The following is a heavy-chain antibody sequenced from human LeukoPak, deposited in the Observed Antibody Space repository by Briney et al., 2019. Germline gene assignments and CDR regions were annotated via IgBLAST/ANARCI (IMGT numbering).Heavy chain of an antibody. J-gene: IGHJ4*02. Sequence: GGSLRLSCAASGFTFSSYSMNWVRQAPGKGLEWVSYISSSSSTIYYADSVKGRFTFSRDNSKNTLYLQMNSLRAEDTAVYYCAKIALSWVAGTIDYWGQGTLVTVSS. D-gene: IGHD6-19*01. CDR3: AKIALSWVAGTIDY. CDR1: GFTFSSYS. CDR2: ISSSSSTI. V-gene: IGHV3-48*01.